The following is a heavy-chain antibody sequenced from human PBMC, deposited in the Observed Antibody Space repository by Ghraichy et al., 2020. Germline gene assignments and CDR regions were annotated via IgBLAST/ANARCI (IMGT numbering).Heavy chain of an antibody. V-gene: IGHV4-39*01. D-gene: IGHD3-3*01. J-gene: IGHJ6*03. CDR2: IYYSGST. Sequence: SETLSLTCTVSGGSISSSSYYWGWIRQPPGKGLEWIGSIYYSGSTYYNPSLKSRVTISVDTSKNQFSLKLSSVTAADTAVYYCARQVPSYYDFWSGYYTWHYYYMDVWSKGTTVTVSS. CDR1: GGSISSSSYY. CDR3: ARQVPSYYDFWSGYYTWHYYYMDV.